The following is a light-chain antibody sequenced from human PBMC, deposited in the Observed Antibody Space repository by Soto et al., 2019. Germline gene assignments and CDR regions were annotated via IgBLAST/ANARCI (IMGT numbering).Light chain of an antibody. J-gene: IGLJ1*01. V-gene: IGLV2-14*01. CDR2: EVS. Sequence: QSVLTQPASVSGSPGQSITMSCTGTSIDVGGYDYVSWYQQHPGEVPKLIIFEVSSRPAWISNRFSDSKSGNTASLTISGLQAYVDVDYYCSSYTTSSSYGCXSGTKAAVL. CDR1: SIDVGGYDY. CDR3: SSYTTSSSYG.